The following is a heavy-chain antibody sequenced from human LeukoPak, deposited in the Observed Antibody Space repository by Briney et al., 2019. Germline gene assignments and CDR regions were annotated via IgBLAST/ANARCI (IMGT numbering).Heavy chain of an antibody. D-gene: IGHD2-2*01. V-gene: IGHV3-23*01. CDR1: GFTFSSYA. CDR3: AKESSFTYGDYLDY. CDR2: ISGSGGST. J-gene: IGHJ4*02. Sequence: GGSLRLSCVASGFTFSSYAMSWVRQAPGKGLEWVSAISGSGGSTYSADSVKGRFTISRDRTKNTLSLQMNSLRVEDTAVYYCAKESSFTYGDYLDYWGQGTLVTVSS.